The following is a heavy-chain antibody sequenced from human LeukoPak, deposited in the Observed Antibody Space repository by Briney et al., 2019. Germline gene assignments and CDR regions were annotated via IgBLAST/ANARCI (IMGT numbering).Heavy chain of an antibody. V-gene: IGHV4-39*01. CDR3: PRLRYGRGGSCYYFDY. J-gene: IGHJ4*01. CDR2: IYYSGST. CDR1: GGSISSSSYY. D-gene: IGHD2-15*01. Sequence: PSETLSLTCTVSGGSISSSSYYWGWLRQPPGTGLEWIGSIYYSGSTYYNPSLKSRVTISVDTPKNQFSLKLSSVTAADTAVYYCPRLRYGRGGSCYYFDYLGDGTLVTASS.